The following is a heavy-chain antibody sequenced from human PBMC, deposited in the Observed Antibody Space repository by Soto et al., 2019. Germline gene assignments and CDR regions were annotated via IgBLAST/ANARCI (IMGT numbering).Heavy chain of an antibody. Sequence: GGSLRLSCAASGFTFSSYAMSWVRQAPGKGLEWVSAISGSGGSTYYADSVKGRFTISRDNSKNTLYLQMNSLRAEDTAVYYCAKDLRPYGDDVKAFDIWGQGTMVTVSS. CDR2: ISGSGGST. V-gene: IGHV3-23*01. J-gene: IGHJ3*02. D-gene: IGHD4-17*01. CDR3: AKDLRPYGDDVKAFDI. CDR1: GFTFSSYA.